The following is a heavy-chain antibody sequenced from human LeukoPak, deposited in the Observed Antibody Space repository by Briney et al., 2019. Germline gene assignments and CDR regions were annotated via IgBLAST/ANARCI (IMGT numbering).Heavy chain of an antibody. CDR2: ISAYNGNT. Sequence: ASVKFYCKASGYTFTSYGISWVRQAPGQGLEWMGWISAYNGNTNYAQKLQGRVTMTTDTSTSTAYMELRGLRSDDTAVYYCARVLRPRYYYDSSGYYKDAFDIWGQGTMVTVSS. CDR1: GYTFTSYG. J-gene: IGHJ3*02. CDR3: ARVLRPRYYYDSSGYYKDAFDI. D-gene: IGHD3-22*01. V-gene: IGHV1-18*01.